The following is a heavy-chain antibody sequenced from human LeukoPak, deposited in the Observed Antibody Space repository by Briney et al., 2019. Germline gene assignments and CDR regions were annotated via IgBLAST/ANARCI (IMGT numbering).Heavy chain of an antibody. Sequence: GASVKVSCKASGYTFTGYYMHWVRQAPGQGLEWMGWINPNSGGTNYAQKFQGRVTMTRDTSISTAYMELSRLRSDDTAVYYYARGRYCSSTSCFRFDYWGQGTLVTVSS. CDR1: GYTFTGYY. CDR3: ARGRYCSSTSCFRFDY. CDR2: INPNSGGT. D-gene: IGHD2-2*01. J-gene: IGHJ4*02. V-gene: IGHV1-2*02.